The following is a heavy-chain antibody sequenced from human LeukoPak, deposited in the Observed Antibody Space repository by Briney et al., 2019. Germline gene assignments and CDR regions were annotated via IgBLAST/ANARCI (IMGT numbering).Heavy chain of an antibody. D-gene: IGHD3-10*01. J-gene: IGHJ4*02. CDR2: ISSDSETI. CDR3: ARDLQFYYYGSGNLGVLDY. V-gene: IGHV3-48*04. Sequence: GGSLRLSCAASGFTFSSHTINWVRQAPGKGLEWVSSISSDSETIYYGDSVRGRFTISRDNAKNSLYLQMNSLRAEDTAVYYCARDLQFYYYGSGNLGVLDYWGQGTLVTVSS. CDR1: GFTFSSHT.